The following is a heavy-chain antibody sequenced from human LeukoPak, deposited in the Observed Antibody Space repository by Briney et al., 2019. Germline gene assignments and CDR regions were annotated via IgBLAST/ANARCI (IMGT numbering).Heavy chain of an antibody. CDR2: ISYDGSNK. J-gene: IGHJ3*01. CDR3: ATDSLKRITWGVNDAFDV. V-gene: IGHV3-30-3*01. Sequence: GGSLRLSCAASGFTFSSYAMHWVRQAPGKGLEWVAVISYDGSNKYYADSVKGRFTTSRDNSKNTLYLQMNSLRAEDTAVYYCATDSLKRITWGVNDAFDVWGQGTMVTVSS. D-gene: IGHD3-10*01. CDR1: GFTFSSYA.